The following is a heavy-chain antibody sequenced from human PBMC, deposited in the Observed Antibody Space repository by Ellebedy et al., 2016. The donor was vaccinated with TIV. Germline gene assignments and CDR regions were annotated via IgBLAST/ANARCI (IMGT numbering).Heavy chain of an antibody. CDR3: ARGFVWFSYAFDI. D-gene: IGHD2-21*01. V-gene: IGHV1-2*02. CDR1: GYTFTGTDYY. J-gene: IGHJ3*02. Sequence: ASVKVSXXASGYTFTGTDYYMHWVRQAPGQGLEWMGWINSKSGGTNYARKFQGRVTMTRDTSISTAYMELSRLRSDDTAVFYCARGFVWFSYAFDIWGQGTMVTVSP. CDR2: INSKSGGT.